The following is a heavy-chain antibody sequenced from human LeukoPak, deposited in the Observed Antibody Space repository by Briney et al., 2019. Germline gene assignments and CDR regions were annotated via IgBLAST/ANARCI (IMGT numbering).Heavy chain of an antibody. CDR1: GFTFSSYG. Sequence: PGRSLRLSCAASGFTFSSYGMHWVRQAPGKGLEWVAVIWYDGSNKYYADSVKGRFTISRDNSKNTLYLQMNSLRAEDTAVYYCARRPYYYASSGYYKRGLDFDYWGQGTQVTVSS. J-gene: IGHJ4*02. V-gene: IGHV3-33*01. D-gene: IGHD3-22*01. CDR3: ARRPYYYASSGYYKRGLDFDY. CDR2: IWYDGSNK.